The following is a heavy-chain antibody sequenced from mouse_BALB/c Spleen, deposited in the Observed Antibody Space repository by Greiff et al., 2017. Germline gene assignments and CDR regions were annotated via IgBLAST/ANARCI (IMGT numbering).Heavy chain of an antibody. CDR3: ARDHYYGNYYAMDY. J-gene: IGHJ4*01. V-gene: IGHV2-9*02. CDR1: GFSLTSYG. CDR2: IWAGGST. D-gene: IGHD1-2*01. Sequence: VQLQESGPGLVAPSQSLSITCTVSGFSLTSYGVHWVRQPPGKGLEWLGVIWAGGSTNYNSALMSRLSISKDNSKSQVFLKMNSLQTDDTAMYYCARDHYYGNYYAMDYWGQGTSVTVSS.